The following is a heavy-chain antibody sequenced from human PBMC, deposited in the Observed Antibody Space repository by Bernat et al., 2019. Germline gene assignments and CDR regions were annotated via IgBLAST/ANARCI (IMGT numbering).Heavy chain of an antibody. J-gene: IGHJ4*02. CDR1: GFTINTYA. D-gene: IGHD4-17*01. V-gene: IGHV3-23*01. Sequence: VQLLESGGTLVQPGGSLRLSCAASGFTINTYAMSWVRQDTGRGLEWVASISDVGVGRYHADSMKSRFTITRDNTKNMLNLQMNSLRVEDTAVYYCATDTNKDYGEPFEYWGQGTLVTVSS. CDR2: ISDVGVGR. CDR3: ATDTNKDYGEPFEY.